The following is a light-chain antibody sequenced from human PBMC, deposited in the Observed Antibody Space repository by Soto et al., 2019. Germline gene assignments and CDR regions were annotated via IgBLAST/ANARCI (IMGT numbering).Light chain of an antibody. CDR2: GAS. J-gene: IGKJ4*01. Sequence: EIVMTQSPATLSVSPGERATLSCRASQSVSSNLAWYKQKPGQAPRLLIYGASTKATGIPARFSGSGTGTKFTLTISSLQSEDFAVYYCQQYNNWPLTFGGGTKVDIK. CDR3: QQYNNWPLT. CDR1: QSVSSN. V-gene: IGKV3-15*01.